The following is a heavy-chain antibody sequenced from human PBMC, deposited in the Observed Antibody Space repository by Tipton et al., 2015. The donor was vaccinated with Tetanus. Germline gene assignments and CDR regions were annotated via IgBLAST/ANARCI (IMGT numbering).Heavy chain of an antibody. CDR2: INHSGST. CDR3: ARALWGRNGMDV. D-gene: IGHD3-16*01. CDR1: GGSFSGYY. Sequence: GLVKPSETLSLTCAVYGGSFSGYYWSWIRQPPGKGLEWIGEINHSGSTNYNPSLKSRVTISVDTSKNQFSLKLSSVTAADTAVYYCARALWGRNGMDVWGQGTTVTVSS. V-gene: IGHV4-34*01. J-gene: IGHJ6*02.